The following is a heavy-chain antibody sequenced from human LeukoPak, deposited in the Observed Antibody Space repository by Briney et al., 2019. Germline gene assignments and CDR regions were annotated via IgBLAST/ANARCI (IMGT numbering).Heavy chain of an antibody. J-gene: IGHJ4*02. CDR1: GFTFSSYN. V-gene: IGHV4-34*01. CDR2: INHSGST. D-gene: IGHD1-20*01. Sequence: PGGSLRLSCAASGFTFSSYNMNWVRQAPGKGLEWIGEINHSGSTNYNPSLKSRVTISVDTSKNQFSLKLSSVTAADTAVYYCARGGRNWIHYYFDYWGQGTLVTVSS. CDR3: ARGGRNWIHYYFDY.